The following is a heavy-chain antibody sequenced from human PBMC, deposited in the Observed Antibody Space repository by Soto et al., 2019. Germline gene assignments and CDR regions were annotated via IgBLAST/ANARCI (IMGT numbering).Heavy chain of an antibody. V-gene: IGHV4-34*01. CDR2: INHSGST. J-gene: IGHJ4*02. Sequence: PSETLSLTCAVYGGSFSGYYWSWIRQPPGKGLEWIGEINHSGSTNYNPSLKSRVTISVDKSKNQFSLKLSSVTAADTAVYYCARYIDVAANFDYWGQGTLVTVSS. CDR3: ARYIDVAANFDY. CDR1: GGSFSGYY. D-gene: IGHD5-12*01.